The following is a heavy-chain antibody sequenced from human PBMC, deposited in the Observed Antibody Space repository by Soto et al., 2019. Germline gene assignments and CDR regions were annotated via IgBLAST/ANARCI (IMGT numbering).Heavy chain of an antibody. D-gene: IGHD3-9*01. Sequence: EVQLVESGGGLVRPGSSLRLSCAASGFSFDDYGMNWAGQAPGKGLEWVSGFSWNSDGIGNVDSVKGRLTISRDNAKNSLYLQMNSLRPEDTALYYCARDVLPSTGYYVPGDYWGQGTLVTVSS. CDR3: ARDVLPSTGYYVPGDY. V-gene: IGHV3-9*01. CDR1: GFSFDDYG. CDR2: FSWNSDGI. J-gene: IGHJ4*02.